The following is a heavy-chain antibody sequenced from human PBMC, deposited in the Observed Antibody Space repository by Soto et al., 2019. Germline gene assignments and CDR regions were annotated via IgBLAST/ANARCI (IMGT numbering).Heavy chain of an antibody. D-gene: IGHD2-15*01. V-gene: IGHV1-46*03. J-gene: IGHJ4*02. Sequence: ASVKVSCKASGYTFTSYYMHWVRQAPAQGLEWMGIINPSGGSTSYAQKFQGRVTMTRDTSTSTVYMELSSLRSEDTAVYYCACFLIIRRAPRYFDFCGPGLLGTVS. CDR2: INPSGGST. CDR1: GYTFTSYY. CDR3: ACFLIIRRAPRYFDF.